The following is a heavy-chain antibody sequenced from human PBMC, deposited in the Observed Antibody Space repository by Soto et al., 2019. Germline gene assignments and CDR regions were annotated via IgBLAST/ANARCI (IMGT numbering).Heavy chain of an antibody. J-gene: IGHJ3*02. V-gene: IGHV3-7*05. D-gene: IGHD6-13*01. CDR1: GFNFGSSW. CDR3: ARDVSPESSRLYFDAFDI. CDR2: IKKDGIKI. Sequence: EVQLVESGGGLVQPGGSLRLSCAASGFNFGSSWMTWVRQAPGKGLEWVANIKKDGIKISYLDSVRGRFTISRDNAKISLYLEMNSLRAEYTALYYCARDVSPESSRLYFDAFDIWGRWKMVTVSS.